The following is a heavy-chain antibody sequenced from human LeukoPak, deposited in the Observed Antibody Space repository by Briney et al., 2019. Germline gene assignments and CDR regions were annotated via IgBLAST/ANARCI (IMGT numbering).Heavy chain of an antibody. J-gene: IGHJ4*02. CDR3: ARDQQLVGLFDY. V-gene: IGHV4-34*01. CDR2: INHSGST. D-gene: IGHD6-13*01. CDR1: GGSFSGYY. Sequence: SETLSLTCAVYGGSFSGYYWSWIRQPPGKGLEWIGEINHSGSTNYNPSLKSRVTISVDTSKNQFSLKLSSVTAADTAVYYCARDQQLVGLFDYWGQGTLVTVSS.